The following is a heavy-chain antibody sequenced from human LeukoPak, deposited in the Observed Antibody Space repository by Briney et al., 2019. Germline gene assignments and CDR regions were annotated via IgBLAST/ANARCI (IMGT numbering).Heavy chain of an antibody. CDR2: IRCDGNNK. CDR3: AKIEGKYQLANVPDH. Sequence: GGSLRLSCAASGFTFSTYGMHWVRHAPGKGLEWVAFIRCDGNNKYYADFVKGRFTISRDNSKNTLYLHMNSLRTEDTAVYYCAKIEGKYQLANVPDHWGQGTLVTVSS. CDR1: GFTFSTYG. D-gene: IGHD2-2*01. J-gene: IGHJ4*02. V-gene: IGHV3-30*02.